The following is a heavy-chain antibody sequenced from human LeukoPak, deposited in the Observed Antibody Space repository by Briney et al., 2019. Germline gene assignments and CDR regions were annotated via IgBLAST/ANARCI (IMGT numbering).Heavy chain of an antibody. V-gene: IGHV3-23*01. D-gene: IGHD4-23*01. J-gene: IGHJ4*02. CDR3: VKDFCRGGNCPFPFFDS. Sequence: GGSLRLSCVASGFTISGYAMSWVRQAPAKGLEWVSITVAGYSETHYADSVRGRFTISRDDSSNTLSLEMNRLRADDTGTYYCVKDFCRGGNCPFPFFDSWGQGTVITVSS. CDR1: GFTISGYA. CDR2: TVAGYSET.